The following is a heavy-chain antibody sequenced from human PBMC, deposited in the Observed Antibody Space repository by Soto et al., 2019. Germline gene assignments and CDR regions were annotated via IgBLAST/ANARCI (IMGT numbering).Heavy chain of an antibody. CDR2: IYYSGST. D-gene: IGHD3-10*01. J-gene: IGHJ4*02. CDR3: ARVITMVGGVNHFDY. V-gene: IGHV4-31*03. Sequence: PSETLSLTCTVSGGSISSGGYYWSWIRQHPGKGLEWIGYIYYSGSTYYNPSLKSRVTISVDTTKNQFSLKLISVTAADTAVYSCARVITMVGGVNHFDYWGQGTLVTVSS. CDR1: GGSISSGGYY.